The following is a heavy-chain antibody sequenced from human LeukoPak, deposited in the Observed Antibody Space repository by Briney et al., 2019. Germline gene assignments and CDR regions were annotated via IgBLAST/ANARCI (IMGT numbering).Heavy chain of an antibody. CDR2: ISSSSSFT. V-gene: IGHV3-11*05. D-gene: IGHD6-13*01. CDR1: GFTFSNYY. CDR3: AREGSPYSSSWYYFDY. J-gene: IGHJ4*02. Sequence: GGSLRLSCAASGFTFSNYYMSWVRQAPGKGLEWVSYISSSSSFTNYADSVKDRFTISRDNTKNSLYLQMSSLRAEDTAVYYCAREGSPYSSSWYYFDYWGQGTLVTVSS.